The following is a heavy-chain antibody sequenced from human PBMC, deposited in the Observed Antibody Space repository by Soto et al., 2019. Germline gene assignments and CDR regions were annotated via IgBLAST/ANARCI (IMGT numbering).Heavy chain of an antibody. CDR3: AGPGPFDS. D-gene: IGHD1-1*01. CDR2: IRNRANNYAT. Sequence: DVQMVESGGDLVQPGGSLKLSCTTTGFTFAGSAIHWVRQAPGKGLEWVGRIRNRANNYATAYPASVTGRFTISRGDSKATAYLEMNRLKTEDTAMYYCAGPGPFDSWGQGTLVTVSS. CDR1: GFTFAGSA. J-gene: IGHJ4*02. V-gene: IGHV3-73*01.